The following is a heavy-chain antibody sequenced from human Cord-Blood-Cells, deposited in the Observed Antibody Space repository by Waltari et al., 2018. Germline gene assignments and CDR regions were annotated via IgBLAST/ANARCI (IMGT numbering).Heavy chain of an antibody. Sequence: QVQLVQSGAEVKKPGASVKVSCKVSGYTLTDFSMHLVRQAPGKGLEWMGGFDPEDGETIYAQKFQGRVTMTEDTSTDTAYMELSSLRSEDTAVYYCATSPQASYCSSTSCDYWGQGTLVTVSS. CDR3: ATSPQASYCSSTSCDY. D-gene: IGHD2-2*01. CDR1: GYTLTDFS. CDR2: FDPEDGET. V-gene: IGHV1-24*01. J-gene: IGHJ4*02.